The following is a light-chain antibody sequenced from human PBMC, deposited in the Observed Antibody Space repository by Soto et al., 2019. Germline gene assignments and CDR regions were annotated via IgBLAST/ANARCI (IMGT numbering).Light chain of an antibody. Sequence: EIVLTQSPGTLSLSPGEGATLSCRASQSVSSSYLAWYQQKPGQAPRLLIYGASSRATGIPDRFSGSGSGTDFTLSISRVEPEDFATYYCQQGYSTPWTFGQGTKVEIK. CDR2: GAS. CDR1: QSVSSSY. CDR3: QQGYSTPWT. J-gene: IGKJ1*01. V-gene: IGKV3-20*01.